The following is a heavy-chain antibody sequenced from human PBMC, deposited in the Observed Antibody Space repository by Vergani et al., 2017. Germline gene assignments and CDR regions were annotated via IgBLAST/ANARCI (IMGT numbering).Heavy chain of an antibody. CDR3: AGEYCSGGSCYPGDWFDP. J-gene: IGHJ5*02. Sequence: QVQLVQSGAEVKKPGSSVKVSCKASGGTFSSYAISWVRQAPGQGLEWMGRIIPIFGTANYAQKFQGRVTITADESTSTAYMELSSLRSEDTAVYYCAGEYCSGGSCYPGDWFDPWGQGTLVTVSS. D-gene: IGHD2-15*01. V-gene: IGHV1-69*13. CDR2: IIPIFGTA. CDR1: GGTFSSYA.